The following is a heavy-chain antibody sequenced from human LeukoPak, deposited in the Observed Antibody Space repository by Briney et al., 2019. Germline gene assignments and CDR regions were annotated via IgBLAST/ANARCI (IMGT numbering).Heavy chain of an antibody. CDR1: GFTFLSYA. Sequence: GGSLRLSCAASGFTFLSYAIHWVRQAPGKGLEWVSSISSSSSYIYYADSVKGRFTISRDNAKNSLYLQMNSLRGEDTAVYYCASIMGDYYDSSGYYFDYWGRGTLVTVSS. CDR3: ASIMGDYYDSSGYYFDY. V-gene: IGHV3-21*01. D-gene: IGHD3-22*01. J-gene: IGHJ4*02. CDR2: ISSSSSYI.